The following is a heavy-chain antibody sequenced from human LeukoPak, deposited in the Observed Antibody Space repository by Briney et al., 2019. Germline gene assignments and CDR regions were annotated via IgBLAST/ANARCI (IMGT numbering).Heavy chain of an antibody. D-gene: IGHD4-17*01. CDR2: ISNSGTT. V-gene: IGHV4-59*01. J-gene: IGHJ5*02. CDR3: ARVVRGAVTSNCFDP. CDR1: GVSINDYY. Sequence: SETLSLTCTVSGVSINDYYWTWLRQAPGKGLEWLGYISNSGTTDYNPSLKRRVTMSVDTSNNEFSLRLTSVTAADTAMYYCARVVRGAVTSNCFDPWGQGTLVTVSS.